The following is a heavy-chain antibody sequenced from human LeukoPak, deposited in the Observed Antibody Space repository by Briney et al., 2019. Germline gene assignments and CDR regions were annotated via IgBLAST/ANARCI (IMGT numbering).Heavy chain of an antibody. CDR1: GFTFSSYA. CDR2: ISNSGSGT. Sequence: AGGSLRLSCAASGFTFSSYAMSWVRQAAGKGLEWVSTISNSGSGTYYADSVKGRFTISRDNSKNTLYLQMNTLRAEDTAVYYCARSPGNYFDYWGQGTLVTVSS. J-gene: IGHJ4*02. V-gene: IGHV3-23*01. CDR3: ARSPGNYFDY.